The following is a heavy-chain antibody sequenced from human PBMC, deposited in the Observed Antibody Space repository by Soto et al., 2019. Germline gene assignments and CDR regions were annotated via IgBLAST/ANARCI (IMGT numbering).Heavy chain of an antibody. V-gene: IGHV4-59*01. CDR2: IYYSGST. CDR3: ARWAVAGTLHDY. D-gene: IGHD6-19*01. J-gene: IGHJ4*02. CDR1: GGSISSFY. Sequence: SETMSLTCTFSGGSISSFYLILLRQHPGKGLEWIGYIYYSGSTNYNPSLKSRVTISVDTSKNQFSLKLSSVTAADTAVYYCARWAVAGTLHDYCGQGTLVTVLL.